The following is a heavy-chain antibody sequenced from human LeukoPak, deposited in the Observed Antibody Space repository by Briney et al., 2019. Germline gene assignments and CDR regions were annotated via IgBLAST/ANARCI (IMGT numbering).Heavy chain of an antibody. CDR3: AREMGESGWYPDWFDP. D-gene: IGHD6-19*01. Sequence: ASVKVSCKASGYTFTSYGISWVRQAPGQGLEWMGWISAYNGNTNYAQKLQGRVTMTTDTSTSTAYMELRSLRSDDTAVYYCAREMGESGWYPDWFDPWGQGTLVTVSS. V-gene: IGHV1-18*01. CDR1: GYTFTSYG. J-gene: IGHJ5*02. CDR2: ISAYNGNT.